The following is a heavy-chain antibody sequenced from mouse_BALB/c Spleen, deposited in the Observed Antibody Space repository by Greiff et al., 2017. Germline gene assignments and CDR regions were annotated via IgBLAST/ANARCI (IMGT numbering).Heavy chain of an antibody. J-gene: IGHJ3*01. CDR1: GFTFSSFG. V-gene: IGHV5-17*02. CDR2: ISSGSSTI. D-gene: IGHD1-1*01. Sequence: EVKVVESGGGLVQPGGSRKLSCAASGFTFSSFGMHWVRQAPEKGLEWVAYISSGSSTIYYADTVKGRFTISRDNPKNTLFLQMTSLRSEDTAMYYCARSGSSYVGFAYWGQGTLVTVSA. CDR3: ARSGSSYVGFAY.